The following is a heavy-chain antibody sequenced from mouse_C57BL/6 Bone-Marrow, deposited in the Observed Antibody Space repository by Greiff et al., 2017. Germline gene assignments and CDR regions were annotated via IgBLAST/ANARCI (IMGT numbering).Heavy chain of an antibody. V-gene: IGHV5-4*01. J-gene: IGHJ2*01. Sequence: DVHLVESGGGLVKPGGSLKLSCAASGFTFSSYAMSWVRQTPEKRLEWVATISDGGSYTYYPDNVKGRFTISRDNAKNNLYLQMSHLKSEDTARYYCARDWDYYGSSYDYFDYWGQGTTLTVSS. D-gene: IGHD1-1*01. CDR2: ISDGGSYT. CDR3: ARDWDYYGSSYDYFDY. CDR1: GFTFSSYA.